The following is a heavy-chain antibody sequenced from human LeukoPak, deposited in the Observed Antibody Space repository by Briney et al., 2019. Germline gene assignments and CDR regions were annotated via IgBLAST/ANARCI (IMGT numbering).Heavy chain of an antibody. CDR2: IYYSGST. CDR3: ARGRRDGYRLYYMDV. CDR1: GGSISSYY. D-gene: IGHD5-24*01. J-gene: IGHJ6*03. V-gene: IGHV4-59*08. Sequence: SETLSLTCTVSGGSISSYYWSWIRQPPGKGLEWIGCIYYSGSTNYNPSLKSRVTVSVDTSKNQFSLKLSSVTAADTSVYYCARGRRDGYRLYYMDVWGKGTTVTISS.